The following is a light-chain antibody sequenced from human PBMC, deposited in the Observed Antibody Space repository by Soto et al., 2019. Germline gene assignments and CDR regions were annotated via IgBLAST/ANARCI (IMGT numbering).Light chain of an antibody. CDR2: AAS. V-gene: IGKV1-27*01. J-gene: IGKJ3*01. CDR3: QTYRSFPV. Sequence: DIQMTQSPTSLSASVGDIVTITCRASQGIRNFVAWYQQQPGKASKLLIYAASTLQAGVPSRFSGSGSGTVITLTINSLQPENVATYSCQTYRSFPVFGPGTKVAIK. CDR1: QGIRNF.